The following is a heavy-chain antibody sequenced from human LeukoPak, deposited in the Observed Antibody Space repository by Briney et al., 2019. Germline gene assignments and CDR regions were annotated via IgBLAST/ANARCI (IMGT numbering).Heavy chain of an antibody. J-gene: IGHJ6*02. CDR3: ARDAGIAAAGPQRRYYYGMDV. D-gene: IGHD6-13*01. CDR1: GFTFSSYA. Sequence: GGSLRLSCAASGFTFSSYAMHWVRQAPGKGLEWVAVISYDGSNKYYADSVKGRFTISRDNSKNTLYLQMNSLRAEDTAVYYCARDAGIAAAGPQRRYYYGMDVWGQGTTVTVSS. CDR2: ISYDGSNK. V-gene: IGHV3-30-3*01.